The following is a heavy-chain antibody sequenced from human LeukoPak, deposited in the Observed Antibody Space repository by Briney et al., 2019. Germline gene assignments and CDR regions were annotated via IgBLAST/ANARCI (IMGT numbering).Heavy chain of an antibody. CDR1: GYSISSGYY. D-gene: IGHD6-13*01. Sequence: PSETLSLTCAVSGYSISSGYYWGWIRQPPGKGLEWIGSIYHSGSTYYNPSLKSRVTISVDTSKNQFSLKLSSVTAADTAVYYCAKNGSSSLVNWGQGTLVTVSS. V-gene: IGHV4-38-2*01. CDR2: IYHSGST. J-gene: IGHJ4*02. CDR3: AKNGSSSLVN.